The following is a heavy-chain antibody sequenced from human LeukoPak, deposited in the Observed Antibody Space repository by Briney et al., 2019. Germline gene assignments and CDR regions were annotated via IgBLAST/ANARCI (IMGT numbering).Heavy chain of an antibody. J-gene: IGHJ5*02. CDR1: GYTFTSYG. CDR3: ARSRPVRSPNWFDP. D-gene: IGHD3-10*01. CDR2: ISAYNGNT. Sequence: ASVKVSCKASGYTFTSYGISWVRQAPGQGLEWMGWISAYNGNTNYAQKFQGRVTMTRDTSISTAYMELSRLRSDDTAVYYCARSRPVRSPNWFDPWGQGTLVTVSS. V-gene: IGHV1-18*01.